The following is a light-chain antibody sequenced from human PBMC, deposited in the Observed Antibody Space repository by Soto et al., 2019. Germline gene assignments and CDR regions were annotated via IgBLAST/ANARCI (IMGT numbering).Light chain of an antibody. V-gene: IGLV2-14*01. CDR1: RTDVGTYNF. Sequence: QSALAQPASVSGSPGQSITISCTGTRTDVGTYNFVSWYQQHPGKVPKLMIYDVSNRPSGVSSRFSGAKSGNTASLTISGLQADDEAVYFCSSYTSSTTSYVLFGGGTKLTVL. CDR3: SSYTSSTTSYVL. J-gene: IGLJ2*01. CDR2: DVS.